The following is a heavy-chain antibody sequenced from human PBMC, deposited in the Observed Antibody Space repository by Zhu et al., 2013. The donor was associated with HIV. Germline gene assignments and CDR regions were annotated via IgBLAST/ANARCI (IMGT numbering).Heavy chain of an antibody. J-gene: IGHJ2*01. V-gene: IGHV1-46*04. Sequence: QVQLVQSGAEVKKPGSSVKVSCKASGGSFSSSGISWVRQAPGQGLEWMGIINPSGGSTSYAQKLQGRLTMTRDTSTSTVDMELSSLRSEDTAVYYCARGFTPHWYFDLWGRGTLVTVSS. CDR2: INPSGGST. CDR3: ARGFTPHWYFDL. CDR1: GGSFSSSG.